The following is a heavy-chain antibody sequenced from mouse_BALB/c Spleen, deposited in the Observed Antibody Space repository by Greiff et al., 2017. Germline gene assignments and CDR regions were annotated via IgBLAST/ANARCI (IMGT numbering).Heavy chain of an antibody. CDR2: ISSGSSTI. CDR1: GFTFSSFG. Sequence: EVQLVESGGGLVQPGGSRKLSCAASGFTFSSFGMYWVRQAPEKGLEWVAYISSGSSTIYYADTVKGRFTISRDNPKNTLFLQMTSLRSEDTAMYDCARSDCRYRYAMDYWGQGTSVTVSS. V-gene: IGHV5-17*02. D-gene: IGHD2-14*01. CDR3: ARSDCRYRYAMDY. J-gene: IGHJ4*01.